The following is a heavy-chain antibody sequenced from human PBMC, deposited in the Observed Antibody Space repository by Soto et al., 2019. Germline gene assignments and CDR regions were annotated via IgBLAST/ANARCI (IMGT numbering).Heavy chain of an antibody. D-gene: IGHD3-10*01. J-gene: IGHJ4*02. V-gene: IGHV3-9*01. CDR1: GFFFEDYA. CDR2: ISWNSGNI. Sequence: EVQLVESGGGLVQPGRSLRLSCAASGFFFEDYAMHWVRQAPGKGLEWVSAISWNSGNIGYADSVKGRFTISRDNAKNSLYLQMNSLRTEDTAFYFCARDMRSSQGGSYAAELWGQGTLVTVSS. CDR3: ARDMRSSQGGSYAAEL.